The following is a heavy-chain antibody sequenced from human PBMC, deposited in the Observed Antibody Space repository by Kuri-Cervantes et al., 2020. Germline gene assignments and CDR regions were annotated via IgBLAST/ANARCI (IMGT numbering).Heavy chain of an antibody. Sequence: GGSLRLSCAASGFTFSDYYMSWIRQAPGKGLEWVANIKQDGSEKNYVDSVTGRFTISRDNAKNSLYLQIESLTAEDTAVYYCARATSSSSGFGYFDYWGQGTLVTVSS. V-gene: IGHV3-7*04. CDR3: ARATSSSSGFGYFDY. CDR1: GFTFSDYY. CDR2: IKQDGSEK. J-gene: IGHJ4*02. D-gene: IGHD6-6*01.